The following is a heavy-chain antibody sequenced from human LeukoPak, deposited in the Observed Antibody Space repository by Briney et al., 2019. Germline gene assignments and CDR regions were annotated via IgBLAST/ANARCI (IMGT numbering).Heavy chain of an antibody. J-gene: IGHJ5*02. CDR1: DGSISNYY. CDR2: IHYSGST. V-gene: IGHV4-59*08. Sequence: ASETLSLTCTVSDGSISNYYWSWIRQPPGKGLEWIGYIHYSGSTNYSPSLKSRVTISVDMSKNQFSLKLDSVTAADTAVYYCARKTAPGWFDPWGQGTPVIVSS. CDR3: ARKTAPGWFDP. D-gene: IGHD6-13*01.